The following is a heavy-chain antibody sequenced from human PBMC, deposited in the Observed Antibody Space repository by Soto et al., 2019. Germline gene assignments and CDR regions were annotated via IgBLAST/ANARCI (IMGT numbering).Heavy chain of an antibody. CDR2: VYYTETT. CDR1: GGAISGSTYY. Sequence: SETLSLTCTVSGGAISGSTYYWGWIRQFPGKGLEWMANVYYTETTAYNPSLRSRLTISVDTSKSQFSLKVKSVTAADTAIYYCARLMFRGGDFDYWGQGTLVTVSS. V-gene: IGHV4-39*01. D-gene: IGHD2-15*01. CDR3: ARLMFRGGDFDY. J-gene: IGHJ4*02.